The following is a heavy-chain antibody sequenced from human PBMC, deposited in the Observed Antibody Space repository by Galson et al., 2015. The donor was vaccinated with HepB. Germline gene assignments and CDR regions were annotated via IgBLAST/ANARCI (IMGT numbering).Heavy chain of an antibody. V-gene: IGHV1-2*02. CDR1: GYTFTAYY. D-gene: IGHD5-18*01. CDR2: INPNSGGT. J-gene: IGHJ4*02. CDR3: ARDLPTATAIPDY. Sequence: SVKVSCKASGYTFTAYYIHWVRQAPGQGLEWMGWINPNSGGTNYAQKFQGRVTMTRDTSISTAYMELSSLRSDDTAVYYCARDLPTATAIPDYWGQGTLVTVSS.